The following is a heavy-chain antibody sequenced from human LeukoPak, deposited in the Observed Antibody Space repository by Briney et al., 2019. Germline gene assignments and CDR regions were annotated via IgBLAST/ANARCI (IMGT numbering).Heavy chain of an antibody. CDR3: AREYYDVLTGHSKGIDY. Sequence: SETLSLTCSVSGDSFNTYYWTWIRQSPGKGLEWIGYVHYSGNTNYNPSLKPRVTISVDTSKNQVSLNLRSVTAADTAVYYCAREYYDVLTGHSKGIDYWGQGILVTVSS. D-gene: IGHD3-9*01. J-gene: IGHJ4*02. V-gene: IGHV4-59*01. CDR1: GDSFNTYY. CDR2: VHYSGNT.